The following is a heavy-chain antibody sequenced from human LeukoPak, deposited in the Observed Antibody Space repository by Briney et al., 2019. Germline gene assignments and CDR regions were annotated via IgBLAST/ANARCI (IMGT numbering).Heavy chain of an antibody. CDR2: INSDGSIT. CDR3: AKIDAY. Sequence: PGVSLRLSCAAAGFTFSRNWMDWVRQAPGKGLVWVSRINSDGSITNYADSVKGRFTISRDNAKNTLYLQMSSLRAEDPAVYYCAKIDAYWGQGSLVTVSS. J-gene: IGHJ4*02. CDR1: GFTFSRNW. V-gene: IGHV3-74*01.